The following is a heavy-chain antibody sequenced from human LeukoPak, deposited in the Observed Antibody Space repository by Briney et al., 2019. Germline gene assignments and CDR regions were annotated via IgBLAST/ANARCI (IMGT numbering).Heavy chain of an antibody. Sequence: ASVKVSCKASGYTFTSYGISWVRPAPRQGLGWMGWISAYNGNTNYAQKLQGRVTMTTDTSTSTAYMELRSLRSDDTAVDYCARRELWLSPSAFDIWGQGTMVTVAS. CDR3: ARRELWLSPSAFDI. J-gene: IGHJ3*02. CDR2: ISAYNGNT. D-gene: IGHD5-18*01. V-gene: IGHV1-18*01. CDR1: GYTFTSYG.